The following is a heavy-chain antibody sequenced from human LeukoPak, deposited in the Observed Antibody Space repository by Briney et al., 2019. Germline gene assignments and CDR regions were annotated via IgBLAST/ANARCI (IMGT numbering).Heavy chain of an antibody. Sequence: GGSLRLSCAASGFTFNRYAMNWVRQAPGKGLEWVSSISSSSSYIYYADSVKGRFSISRDNAKNTLYLQMNSPRAEDTAVYYCGRDLGGRSGYWGQGTLVTVSS. J-gene: IGHJ4*02. CDR2: ISSSSSYI. D-gene: IGHD1-26*01. CDR3: GRDLGGRSGY. CDR1: GFTFNRYA. V-gene: IGHV3-21*04.